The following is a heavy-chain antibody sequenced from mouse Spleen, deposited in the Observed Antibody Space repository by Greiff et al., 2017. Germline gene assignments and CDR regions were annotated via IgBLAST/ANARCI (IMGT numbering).Heavy chain of an antibody. CDR3: ARWGGGP. Sequence: QVQLQQPGAELVMPGASVKLSCKASGYTFTSYWMHWVKQRPGQGLEWIGEIDPSDSYTNYNQKFKGKATLTVDKSSSTAYIQLSSLTSEDSAVYYCARWGGGPWGQGTSVTVSS. CDR1: GYTFTSYW. V-gene: IGHV1-69*01. J-gene: IGHJ4*01. CDR2: IDPSDSYT.